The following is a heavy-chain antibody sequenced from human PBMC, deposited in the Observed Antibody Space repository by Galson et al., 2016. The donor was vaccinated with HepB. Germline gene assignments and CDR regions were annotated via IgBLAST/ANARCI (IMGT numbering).Heavy chain of an antibody. J-gene: IGHJ4*02. CDR2: IFPGDSDT. Sequence: QSGAEVKKPGESLKISCKVSGYKFDSSWITWVRQVPGKGLEWMGIIFPGDSDTRYSPSFQGQVTISVDKSISTAYLQWSSLRASDTATYYCARHPLLWFVDPSQHFDYWGQGTLVTVSS. V-gene: IGHV5-51*01. CDR3: ARHPLLWFVDPSQHFDY. CDR1: GYKFDSSW. D-gene: IGHD3-10*01.